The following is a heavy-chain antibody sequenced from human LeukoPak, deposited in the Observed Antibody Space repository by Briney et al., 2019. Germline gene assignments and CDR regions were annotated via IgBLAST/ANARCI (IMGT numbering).Heavy chain of an antibody. CDR2: ISGSGGST. CDR1: GFTFSSYA. V-gene: IGHV3-23*01. Sequence: GGSLRLSCAASGFTFSSYAMSWVRQAPGKGLEWVSAISGSGGSTYYADSVKGRFTISRDNSKNTLYLQMYSLRADDTAVYYCAKARVVVTAIQDFWGQGTLVTVSS. CDR3: AKARVVVTAIQDF. J-gene: IGHJ4*02. D-gene: IGHD2-21*02.